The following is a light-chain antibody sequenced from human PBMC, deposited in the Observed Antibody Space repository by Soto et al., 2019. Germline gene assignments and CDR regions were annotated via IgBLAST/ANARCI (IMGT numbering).Light chain of an antibody. CDR2: EAS. J-gene: IGKJ3*01. V-gene: IGKV1-39*01. CDR1: QTISNY. CDR3: QQSYSTQFA. Sequence: DIQMTQSPSSLSASVGDRVTITCRAGQTISNYLNWFQQKPGKAPKLLIYEASNLQSGVPSRFSGSGSGTDFTLTIRSLQPEDFATYYCQQSYSTQFAFGPGTKVDIK.